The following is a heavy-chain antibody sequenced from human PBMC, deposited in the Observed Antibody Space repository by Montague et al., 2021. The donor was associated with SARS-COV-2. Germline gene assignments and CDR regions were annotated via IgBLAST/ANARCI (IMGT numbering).Heavy chain of an antibody. CDR3: ARSSILGAHRFDY. J-gene: IGHJ4*02. CDR1: GGSISSSNW. D-gene: IGHD3-16*01. CDR2: IYHNGNT. Sequence: SETLSLTCAVSGGSISSSNWWSWVRQPPGKGLEWIGEIYHNGNTNYNPSLQSRFTISVDKSKNQFSLRLSSVTAADTAVYYCARSSILGAHRFDYWGQGTLVTVSS. V-gene: IGHV4-4*02.